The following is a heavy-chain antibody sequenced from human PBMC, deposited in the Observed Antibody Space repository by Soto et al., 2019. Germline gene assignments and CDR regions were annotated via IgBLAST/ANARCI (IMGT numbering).Heavy chain of an antibody. D-gene: IGHD6-19*01. Sequence: ASVKVSCKASGYTFTSYDINWVRQATGQGLEWMGWMNPNSGNTGYAQKFQGRVTMTRNTSISTAYMELSSLRSEDTAVYYCARPGSGWYSDYYYGMDVWGQGTTVTVSS. J-gene: IGHJ6*02. CDR2: MNPNSGNT. V-gene: IGHV1-8*01. CDR1: GYTFTSYD. CDR3: ARPGSGWYSDYYYGMDV.